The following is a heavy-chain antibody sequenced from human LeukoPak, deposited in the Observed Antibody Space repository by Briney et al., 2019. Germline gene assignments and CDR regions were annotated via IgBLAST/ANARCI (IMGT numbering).Heavy chain of an antibody. CDR1: GFTFSSYA. V-gene: IGHV3-23*01. CDR3: AKDSSGYYQDAFDI. CDR2: ISGSGGST. Sequence: GGSLRLSCAASGFTFSSYAMSWVRQAPGKGLEWVLAISGSGGSTYYADSVRGRFTISRDNSKNTMYLHMNSLRAEAAAVYYCAKDSSGYYQDAFDIWGQGTMVTVSS. J-gene: IGHJ3*02. D-gene: IGHD3-22*01.